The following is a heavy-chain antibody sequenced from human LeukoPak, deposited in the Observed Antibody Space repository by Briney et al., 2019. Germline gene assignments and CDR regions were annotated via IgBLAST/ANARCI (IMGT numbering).Heavy chain of an antibody. CDR2: ISYIGST. J-gene: IGHJ5*02. CDR1: AASFSSHY. V-gene: IGHV4-59*11. CDR3: AREGTQEYSSSGWFDP. Sequence: SETLSLTCAVSAASFSSHYWTWIRQSPGKGLEWIGYISYIGSTNYNPSLKSRVTISIDTSRNQFSLKLRSVTAADTAVYYCAREGTQEYSSSGWFDPWGQGTLVTVSS. D-gene: IGHD6-6*01.